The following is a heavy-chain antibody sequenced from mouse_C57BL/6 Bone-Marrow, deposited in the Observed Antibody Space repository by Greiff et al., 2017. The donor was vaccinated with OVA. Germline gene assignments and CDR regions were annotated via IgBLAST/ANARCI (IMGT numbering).Heavy chain of an antibody. CDR2: SRNKANDYTT. V-gene: IGHV7-1*01. CDR1: GFTFSDFY. CDR3: ARDAPYRGYFDY. Sequence: DVKLVESGGGLVQSGRSLRLSCATSGFTFSDFYMEWVRQAPGKGLEWIAASRNKANDYTTEYSASVKGRFIVSRDTSQSILYLQMNALRAEDTAIYYCARDAPYRGYFDYWGQGTTLTVSS. J-gene: IGHJ2*01. D-gene: IGHD3-1*01.